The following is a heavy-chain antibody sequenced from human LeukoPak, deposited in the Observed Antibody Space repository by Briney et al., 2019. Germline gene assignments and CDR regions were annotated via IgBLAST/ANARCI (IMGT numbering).Heavy chain of an antibody. D-gene: IGHD3-16*01. V-gene: IGHV3-48*01. Sequence: PGGSLRLSCAASGFTFSKSVMSWVRQAPGKGLEWVSYISSSGGTISYADSVKGRFTISRDKAKNTLYLQMNSMRAEDTAVYYCARRRGIAFDYWGQGTLVTVSS. CDR2: ISSSGGTI. CDR3: ARRRGIAFDY. CDR1: GFTFSKSV. J-gene: IGHJ4*02.